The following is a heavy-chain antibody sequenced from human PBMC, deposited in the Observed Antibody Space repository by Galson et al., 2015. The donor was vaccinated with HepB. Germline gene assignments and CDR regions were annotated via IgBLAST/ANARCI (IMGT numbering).Heavy chain of an antibody. J-gene: IGHJ4*02. D-gene: IGHD1-26*01. CDR3: AKDEVGALDY. CDR1: GFTFSSYA. Sequence: SLRLSCAASGFTFSSYAMSWVRQAPGKGLEWVSAISGSGGSTYYADSVKGRFTISRDNSRNTLYPQMNSLRTEDTALYYCAKDEVGALDYWGQGTLVTVSS. V-gene: IGHV3-23*01. CDR2: ISGSGGST.